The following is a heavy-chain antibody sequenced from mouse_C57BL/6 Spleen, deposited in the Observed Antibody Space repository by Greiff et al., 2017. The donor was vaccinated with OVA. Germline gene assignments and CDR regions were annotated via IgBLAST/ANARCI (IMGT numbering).Heavy chain of an antibody. CDR1: GYAFSSYW. Sequence: VQLQQSGAELVKPGASVKISCKASGYAFSSYWMNWVKQRPGKGLEWIGQIYPGDGDTNYNGKFKGKATLTADKSSSTAYMQLSSLTSEDSAVYFCARTIYYDYDGYFDDWGTGTTVTVSS. CDR2: IYPGDGDT. V-gene: IGHV1-80*01. CDR3: ARTIYYDYDGYFDD. D-gene: IGHD2-4*01. J-gene: IGHJ1*03.